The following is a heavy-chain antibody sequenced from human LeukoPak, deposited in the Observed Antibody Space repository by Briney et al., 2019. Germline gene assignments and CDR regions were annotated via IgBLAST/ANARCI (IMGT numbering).Heavy chain of an antibody. Sequence: PSETLSLTCTVSGGSISSYYWSWIRQPPGKGLEWIGYIYYSGSTNYNPSLKSRVTISVDTSKNQFSLQLNSVTPEDTAVYYCAEAYSSSWYAFDIWGQGTMVTVSS. CDR3: AEAYSSSWYAFDI. CDR2: IYYSGST. D-gene: IGHD6-13*01. CDR1: GGSISSYY. V-gene: IGHV4-59*12. J-gene: IGHJ3*02.